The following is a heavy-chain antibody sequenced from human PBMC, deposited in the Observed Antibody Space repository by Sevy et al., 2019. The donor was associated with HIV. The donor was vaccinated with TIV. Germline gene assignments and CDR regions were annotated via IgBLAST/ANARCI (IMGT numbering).Heavy chain of an antibody. CDR1: GIAFSTYA. CDR2: ISAGGYST. V-gene: IGHV3-23*01. CDR3: AKDFSDVYYYDSSATVDY. Sequence: GGSLILSCAASGIAFSTYAMFWVRQAPGKGLEWVSSISAGGYSTYYADSVKGRFTLSRDNSRNTLDLQMNSLRADDTAVYYCAKDFSDVYYYDSSATVDYWGQGTLVTVSS. D-gene: IGHD3-22*01. J-gene: IGHJ4*02.